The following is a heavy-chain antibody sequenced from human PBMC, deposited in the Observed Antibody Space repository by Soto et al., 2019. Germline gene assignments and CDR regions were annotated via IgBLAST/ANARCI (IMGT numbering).Heavy chain of an antibody. CDR1: GYTFTSYG. D-gene: IGHD3-22*01. Sequence: ASVKVSCKASGYTFTSYGINWVRQAPGQGLEWMGWINPSGGSTSYAQKFQGRVTMTRDTSTSTVYMELSSLRSEDTAVYYCARDRPNYYDSSGYYYGFPMGAFDIWGQGTMVTVSS. J-gene: IGHJ3*02. CDR3: ARDRPNYYDSSGYYYGFPMGAFDI. CDR2: INPSGGST. V-gene: IGHV1-46*01.